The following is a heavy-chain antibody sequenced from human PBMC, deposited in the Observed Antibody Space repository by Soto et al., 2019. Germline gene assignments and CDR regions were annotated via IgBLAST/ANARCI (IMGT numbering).Heavy chain of an antibody. J-gene: IGHJ4*02. CDR3: AKVSDGSMITFGGVIAY. V-gene: IGHV3-30*18. CDR1: GFTFSTYA. D-gene: IGHD3-16*02. CDR2: ISFDGKIK. Sequence: QVQLVESGGGVVQPGRSLRISCAASGFTFSTYAMHWVRQAPGKGLEWVTVISFDGKIKYYADSVKGRFTIYRDNSKNTVYLHMDSLRAEDTAVYYCAKVSDGSMITFGGVIAYWGQGTLVTVSS.